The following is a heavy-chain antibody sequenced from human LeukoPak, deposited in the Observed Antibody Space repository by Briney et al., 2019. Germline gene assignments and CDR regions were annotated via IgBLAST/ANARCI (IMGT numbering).Heavy chain of an antibody. CDR3: AALQVGVTALDH. V-gene: IGHV4-34*01. Sequence: SSETLSLTCAVYGGSFSGYYWSWIRQPPGKGLEWIGEINHSGSTNYNPSLKSRVTISVDTSKNQFSLKLSSVTAADTAVYYCAALQVGVTALDHWGQGILVTVSS. CDR1: GGSFSGYY. CDR2: INHSGST. D-gene: IGHD1-26*01. J-gene: IGHJ4*02.